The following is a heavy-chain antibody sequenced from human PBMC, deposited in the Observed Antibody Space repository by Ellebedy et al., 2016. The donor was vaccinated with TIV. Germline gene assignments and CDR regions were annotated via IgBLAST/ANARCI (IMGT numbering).Heavy chain of an antibody. CDR3: ARGKLMVYAY. J-gene: IGHJ4*02. V-gene: IGHV3-23*01. D-gene: IGHD2-8*01. CDR2: ITGSGDYT. Sequence: PGGSLRLSCAASGFTFSSYAMSWVRQAPGKGLEWVSAITGSGDYTYFADSVTGRFTISRDNSKNTLYLQMNSLRAEDTAVYYCARGKLMVYAYWGQGTLVTVSS. CDR1: GFTFSSYA.